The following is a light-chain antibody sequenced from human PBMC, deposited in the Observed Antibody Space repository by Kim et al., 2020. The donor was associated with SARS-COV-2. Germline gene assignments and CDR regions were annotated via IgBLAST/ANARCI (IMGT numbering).Light chain of an antibody. CDR3: QQYGSPPPDT. CDR2: GAS. V-gene: IGKV3-20*01. CDR1: QSVSSSY. Sequence: EIVLTQSPGTLSLSPGERATLSCRASQSVSSSYLAWYQQKPGQAPRLLIYGASSRATGIPDRFSGSGSGTDFTLTINRLEPEDFAVYYCQQYGSPPPDTFGQGTKLEI. J-gene: IGKJ2*01.